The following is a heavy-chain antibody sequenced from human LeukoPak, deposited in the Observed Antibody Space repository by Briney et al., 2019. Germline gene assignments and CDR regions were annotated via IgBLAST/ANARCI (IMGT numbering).Heavy chain of an antibody. Sequence: GGPLRLSCAASGFTFSSYAMSWVRQAPGKGLEWVAVIHNDGTQGQYGDSVKGRFTISKDNSQNTLHLQLNNLRDADTGVYYCAKEGDEFRGYLDVWGKGTTVTVSS. CDR3: AKEGDEFRGYLDV. V-gene: IGHV3-23*03. D-gene: IGHD2-21*02. CDR2: IHNDGTQG. J-gene: IGHJ6*03. CDR1: GFTFSSYA.